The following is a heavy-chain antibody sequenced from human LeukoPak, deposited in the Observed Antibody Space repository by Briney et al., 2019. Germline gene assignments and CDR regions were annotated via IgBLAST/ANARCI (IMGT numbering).Heavy chain of an antibody. Sequence: GESLKISCKGSGYSFTHYWIGWVRQMPGKGLEWMGIIYPGDSDTRYSPSFQGQVTISADKSISTAYLQWSSLKASDTAMYYCARQGYYYGSGSYIYYFDYWGQGTLVTVSS. J-gene: IGHJ4*02. CDR2: IYPGDSDT. V-gene: IGHV5-51*01. CDR1: GYSFTHYW. D-gene: IGHD3-10*01. CDR3: ARQGYYYGSGSYIYYFDY.